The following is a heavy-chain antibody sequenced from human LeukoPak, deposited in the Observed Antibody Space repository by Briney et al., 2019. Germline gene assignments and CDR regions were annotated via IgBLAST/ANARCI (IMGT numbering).Heavy chain of an antibody. D-gene: IGHD5-12*01. CDR3: AKDRGYGVSYWYFDL. V-gene: IGHV3-23*01. CDR1: GFTFSSYA. CDR2: ISGSGGST. J-gene: IGHJ2*01. Sequence: PGGSLRLSCAASGFTFSSYAMSWVRQAPGKGLEWVSAISGSGGSTYYADFVKGRFTISRDNSKNTLYLQMNSLRAEDTAVYYCAKDRGYGVSYWYFDLWGRGTLVTVSS.